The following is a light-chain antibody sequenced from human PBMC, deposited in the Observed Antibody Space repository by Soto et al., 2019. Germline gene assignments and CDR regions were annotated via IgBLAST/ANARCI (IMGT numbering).Light chain of an antibody. J-gene: IGLJ2*01. CDR3: AAWDDSLSAVV. CDR2: RND. Sequence: QSVLTQPPSASWTPGQRVTISCSGSSSNIGSNYVYWYQQLPGSAPKLLIYRNDQRPSGVPDRFSASKSGTAASLAISGLRSEDEADYHCAAWDDSLSAVVFGGRTKLTVL. CDR1: SSNIGSNY. V-gene: IGLV1-47*01.